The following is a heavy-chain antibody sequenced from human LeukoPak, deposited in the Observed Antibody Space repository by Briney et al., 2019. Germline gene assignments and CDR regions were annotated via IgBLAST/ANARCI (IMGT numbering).Heavy chain of an antibody. J-gene: IGHJ3*02. Sequence: PSETLSLTCTVSGGSFSGYYWSWIRQPPGKGLEWIGEINHSGSTNYNPSLKSRVTISVDTSKNQFSLKLSSVTAADTAVYYCARDLSGYDAFDIWGQGTMVTVSS. CDR2: INHSGST. D-gene: IGHD3-22*01. CDR3: ARDLSGYDAFDI. V-gene: IGHV4-34*01. CDR1: GGSFSGYY.